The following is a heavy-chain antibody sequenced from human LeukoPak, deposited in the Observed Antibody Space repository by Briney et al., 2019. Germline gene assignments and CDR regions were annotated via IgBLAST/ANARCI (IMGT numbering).Heavy chain of an antibody. V-gene: IGHV4-59*01. J-gene: IGHJ3*02. Sequence: SETLSLTSTVSGGSISSYYWSWIRQPPGKGLEWIGYIYYSGSTNYNPSLKSRVTISVDTSKNQFSLELSSVTAADTAVYYCARGDSGTYGSAFDIWGQGTMVTVSS. CDR3: ARGDSGTYGSAFDI. CDR1: GGSISSYY. CDR2: IYYSGST. D-gene: IGHD1-26*01.